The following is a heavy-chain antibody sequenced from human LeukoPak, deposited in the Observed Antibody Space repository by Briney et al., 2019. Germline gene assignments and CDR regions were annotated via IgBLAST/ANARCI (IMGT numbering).Heavy chain of an antibody. D-gene: IGHD4-23*01. CDR3: ARGTTVVTIDY. CDR2: ISYDGSNK. CDR1: GFTFSSYA. Sequence: GGSLRLSCAASGFTFSSYAIHWVRQAPGEGLEWVAVISYDGSNKYYADSVKGRFTISRDNSKNTLYLQMNGLRAEDTAVYYCARGTTVVTIDYWGQGTLVTVSS. J-gene: IGHJ4*02. V-gene: IGHV3-30-3*01.